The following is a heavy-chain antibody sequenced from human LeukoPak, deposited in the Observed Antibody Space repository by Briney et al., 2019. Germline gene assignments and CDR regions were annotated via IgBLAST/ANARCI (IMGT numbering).Heavy chain of an antibody. CDR2: ISSSSSTI. Sequence: SGGSLRLSCAASGFTFSSYSMNWVRQAPGKGPEWVSDISSSSSTIYYADSVKGRFTTSRDNSKNSLYLQMNSLRDEDTAVYYCARDCSGGNCYSYDFDYWGQGTLVTASS. CDR3: ARDCSGGNCYSYDFDY. V-gene: IGHV3-48*02. CDR1: GFTFSSYS. J-gene: IGHJ4*02. D-gene: IGHD2-15*01.